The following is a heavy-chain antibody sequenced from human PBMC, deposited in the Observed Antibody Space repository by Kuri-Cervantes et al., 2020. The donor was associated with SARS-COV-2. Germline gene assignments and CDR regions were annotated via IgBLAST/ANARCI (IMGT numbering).Heavy chain of an antibody. V-gene: IGHV3-20*04. D-gene: IGHD6-6*01. J-gene: IGHJ3*02. Sequence: LSLTCAASGFTFDDYGMSWVRQAPGKGLEWVSGINWNGGSTGYADSVKGRFTISRDNAKNSLYLQMNSLRAEDTALYYCARVNDVIAARLHDAFDIWGQGTMVTVSS. CDR1: GFTFDDYG. CDR2: INWNGGST. CDR3: ARVNDVIAARLHDAFDI.